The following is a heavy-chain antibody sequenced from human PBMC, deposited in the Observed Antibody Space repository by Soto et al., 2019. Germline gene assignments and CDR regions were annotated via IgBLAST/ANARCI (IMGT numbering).Heavy chain of an antibody. CDR2: INAGNGNT. V-gene: IGHV1-3*01. Sequence: ASVKVSCKASGYTFTSYAMHWVRKGPGQRLEWMGWINAGNGNTKYSQKFQGRVTITRDTSASTAYMELSSLRSEDTAVYYCARARGLALIDYWGQGTLVTVSS. J-gene: IGHJ4*02. CDR1: GYTFTSYA. CDR3: ARARGLALIDY. D-gene: IGHD3-3*02.